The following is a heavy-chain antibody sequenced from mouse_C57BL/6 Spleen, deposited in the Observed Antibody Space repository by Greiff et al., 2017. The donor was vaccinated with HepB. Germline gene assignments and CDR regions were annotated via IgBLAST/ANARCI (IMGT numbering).Heavy chain of an antibody. CDR3: AREGDGRYFDY. Sequence: EVQLQESGPGMVKPSQSLSLTCTVTGYSITSGYDWHWIRHLPGNKLEWMGYISYSGSTNYNPSPKSRISITHDTSKNHFFLKLNSVTTEDTATYYCAREGDGRYFDYWGQGTTLTVSS. V-gene: IGHV3-1*01. CDR1: GYSITSGYD. J-gene: IGHJ2*01. CDR2: ISYSGST. D-gene: IGHD1-1*01.